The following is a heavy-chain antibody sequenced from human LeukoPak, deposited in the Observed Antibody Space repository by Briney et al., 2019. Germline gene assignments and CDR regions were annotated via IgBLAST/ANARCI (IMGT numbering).Heavy chain of an antibody. CDR3: ARDEPGSGAFDI. V-gene: IGHV4-39*07. D-gene: IGHD1-1*01. CDR1: GGSISSSSYY. Sequence: SETLSLTCTVSGGSISSSSYYWGWIRQPPGKGLEWIGSIYYSGSTYYNPSLKSRVTISVDTSKNQFSLKLSSVTAADTAVYYCARDEPGSGAFDIWGQGTMVTVSS. J-gene: IGHJ3*02. CDR2: IYYSGST.